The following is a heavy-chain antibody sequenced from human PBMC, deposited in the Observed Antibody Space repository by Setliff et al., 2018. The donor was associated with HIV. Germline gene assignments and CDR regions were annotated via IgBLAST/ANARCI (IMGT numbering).Heavy chain of an antibody. CDR2: FDHEEGKI. D-gene: IGHD3-3*02. J-gene: IGHJ4*02. Sequence: ASVKVSCKVSGDTLTKLSIYWVRQAPGKGLEWMGGFDHEEGKIIYAQKFQGRVSMTEDTSTDTAYMDLSSLRSDDTAVYYCAAPSSVYIFGVLTPVSFDYWGQGTLVTVPQ. CDR1: GDTLTKLS. CDR3: AAPSSVYIFGVLTPVSFDY. V-gene: IGHV1-24*01.